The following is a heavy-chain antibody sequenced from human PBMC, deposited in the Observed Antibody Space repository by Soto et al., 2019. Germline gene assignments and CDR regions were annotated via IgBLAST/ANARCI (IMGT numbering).Heavy chain of an antibody. CDR2: IYRSGST. V-gene: IGHV4-30-2*01. J-gene: IGHJ5*01. CDR1: GGPIISGRYS. CDR3: ARLDLRMNWFDP. Sequence: TLSLTCAGSGGPIISGRYSWSWIRQPPAKGMEWIGYIYRSGSTYDNPPLQSRVTISVDRSKNQFSQKLSPVTAADTAGYCGARLDLRMNWFDPWGQGTMVTVSS. D-gene: IGHD3-3*01.